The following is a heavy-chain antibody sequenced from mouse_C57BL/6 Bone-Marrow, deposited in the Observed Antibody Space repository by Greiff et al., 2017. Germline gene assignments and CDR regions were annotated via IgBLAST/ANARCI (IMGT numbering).Heavy chain of an antibody. V-gene: IGHV1-64*01. CDR3: APYGSYWYFDV. J-gene: IGHJ1*03. CDR2: IHPNSGST. CDR1: GYTFTSYW. D-gene: IGHD1-1*02. Sequence: QVQLQQPGAELVKPGASVKLSCKASGYTFTSYWMHWVKQRPGQGLEWIGMIHPNSGSTNYNEKFKSKATLTVDKSSSTAYMQLSSLTAEDSAVYDCAPYGSYWYFDVWGTGTTVTVSS.